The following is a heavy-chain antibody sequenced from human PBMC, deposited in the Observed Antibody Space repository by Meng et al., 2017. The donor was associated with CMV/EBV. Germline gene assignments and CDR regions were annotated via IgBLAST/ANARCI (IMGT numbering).Heavy chain of an antibody. CDR1: GGSISSYY. CDR2: IYYSGST. V-gene: IGHV4-59*08. CDR3: AIEYYYGSGSQFDY. D-gene: IGHD3-10*01. Sequence: GSLRLSCTVSGGSISSYYWSWIRQPPGKGLEWIGYIYYSGSTNYNPSLKSRVTISVDTSKNQFSLKLSSVTAADTAVYYCAIEYYYGSGSQFDYWGQGTLVTVSS. J-gene: IGHJ4*02.